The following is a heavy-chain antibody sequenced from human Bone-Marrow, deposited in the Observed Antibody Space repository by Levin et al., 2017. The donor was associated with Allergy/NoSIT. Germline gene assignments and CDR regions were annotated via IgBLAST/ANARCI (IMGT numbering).Heavy chain of an antibody. Sequence: GGSLRLSCAASGFTFSSYAMSWVRQAPGKGLEWVSAISGSGGSTYYADSVKGRFTISRDNSKNTLYLQMNSLRAEDTAVYYCAKLAGGYCSSTSCHYYYYMDVWGKGTTVTVSS. D-gene: IGHD2-2*01. CDR3: AKLAGGYCSSTSCHYYYYMDV. J-gene: IGHJ6*03. CDR1: GFTFSSYA. V-gene: IGHV3-23*01. CDR2: ISGSGGST.